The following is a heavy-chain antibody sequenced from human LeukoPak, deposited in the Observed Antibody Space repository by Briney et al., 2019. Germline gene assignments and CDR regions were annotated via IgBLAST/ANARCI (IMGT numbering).Heavy chain of an antibody. CDR2: IYYSGST. J-gene: IGHJ5*02. CDR3: ARPCISSSCWGEP. Sequence: KPSETLSLTCTVSGGSISSYYWSWIRQPPGKGLEWIGYIYYSGSTNYNPSLKSRVTISVDTSKNQFSLKLSSVTAAGTAVYYCARPCISSSCWGEPWGQGTLVTVSS. CDR1: GGSISSYY. D-gene: IGHD6-13*01. V-gene: IGHV4-59*08.